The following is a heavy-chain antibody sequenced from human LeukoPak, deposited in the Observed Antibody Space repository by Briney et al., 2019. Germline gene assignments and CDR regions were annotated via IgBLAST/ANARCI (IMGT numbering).Heavy chain of an antibody. V-gene: IGHV3-23*01. D-gene: IGHD2-2*01. Sequence: GGSLRLSCAASGFTFSSYAMSWVRQAPGKGLEWVSAISGSGGSTYYADSVKGRFTNSRDNSKNALYLQMNSLRAEDTAVYYCAKDFSRFSPLTSLGSDFDYWGQGTLVTVSS. CDR3: AKDFSRFSPLTSLGSDFDY. CDR1: GFTFSSYA. CDR2: ISGSGGST. J-gene: IGHJ4*02.